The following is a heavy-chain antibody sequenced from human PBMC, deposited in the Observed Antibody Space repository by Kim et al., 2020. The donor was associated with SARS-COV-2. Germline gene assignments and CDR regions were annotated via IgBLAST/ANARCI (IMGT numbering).Heavy chain of an antibody. D-gene: IGHD3-3*01. Sequence: SETLSLTCAVYGGSFSGYYWSWIRQPPGKGLEWIGEINHSGSTNYNPSLKSRVTISVDTSKNQFSLKLSSVTAADTAVYYCARATYYDFWSGYYSYFQHWGQGTLVTVSS. J-gene: IGHJ1*01. CDR2: INHSGST. CDR3: ARATYYDFWSGYYSYFQH. V-gene: IGHV4-34*01. CDR1: GGSFSGYY.